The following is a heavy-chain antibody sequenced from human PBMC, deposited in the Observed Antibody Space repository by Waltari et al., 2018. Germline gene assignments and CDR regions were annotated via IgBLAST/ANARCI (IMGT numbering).Heavy chain of an antibody. V-gene: IGHV1-69-2*01. J-gene: IGHJ4*02. Sequence: EVQLVQSGAEVKKPGATVKISCKVSGYTFTDYYMHWVQQAPGKGLEWMGLVYPEDGETIYAEKFQGRVTITADTSTDTAYMELSSLRSEDTAVYYCATIPDYYDSSGYYYIDYWGQGTLVTVSS. CDR1: GYTFTDYY. D-gene: IGHD3-22*01. CDR2: VYPEDGET. CDR3: ATIPDYYDSSGYYYIDY.